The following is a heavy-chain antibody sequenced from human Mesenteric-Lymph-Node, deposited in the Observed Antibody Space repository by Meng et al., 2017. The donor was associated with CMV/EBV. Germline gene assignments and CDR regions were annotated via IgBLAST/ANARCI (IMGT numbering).Heavy chain of an antibody. CDR1: GGSISSGDYY. CDR3: AREGGYTYGLDY. D-gene: IGHD5-18*01. Sequence: GSLRLSCTVSGGSISSGDYYWSWIRQPPGKGLEWIGDIYYTGTTNYNPSLRGRITILVDTSNQFSLKLTSVTAADTAVYYCAREGGYTYGLDYWGQGALVTVSS. J-gene: IGHJ4*02. CDR2: IYYTGTT. V-gene: IGHV4-61*08.